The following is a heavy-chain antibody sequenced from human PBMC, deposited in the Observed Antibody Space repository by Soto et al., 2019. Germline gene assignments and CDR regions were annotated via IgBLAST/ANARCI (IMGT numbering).Heavy chain of an antibody. V-gene: IGHV3-30*18. J-gene: IGHJ4*02. CDR3: AKGEVRGIIPSYFDY. Sequence: PGGSLRICCAGSVFTFRWFGMNWVRQAPGKGLEWVARISNDGSNEYYVDSVKGRFTISRDNSKNTLYLQMDSLRAEDTAVYYCAKGEVRGIIPSYFDYWGLGTLVTVSS. CDR1: VFTFRWFG. CDR2: ISNDGSNE. D-gene: IGHD3-10*01.